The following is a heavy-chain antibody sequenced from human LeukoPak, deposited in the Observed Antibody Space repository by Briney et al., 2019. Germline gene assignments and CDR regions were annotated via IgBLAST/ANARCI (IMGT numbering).Heavy chain of an antibody. CDR1: GFTFSSYA. J-gene: IGHJ4*02. CDR2: ISGSGGST. V-gene: IGHV3-23*01. CDR3: ARSGAMVTAGNDY. D-gene: IGHD5-18*01. Sequence: GGSLRLSCAASGFTFSSYAMSWVRQAPGKGLEWVSAISGSGGSTYYADSVKGRFTISRDNSKNTLYLQMNSLRAEDTAVYYCARSGAMVTAGNDYWGQGTLVTVSS.